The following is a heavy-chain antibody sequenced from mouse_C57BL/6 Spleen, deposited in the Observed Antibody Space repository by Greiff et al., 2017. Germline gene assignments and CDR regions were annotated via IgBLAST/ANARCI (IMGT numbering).Heavy chain of an antibody. CDR1: GFSLTSYG. J-gene: IGHJ4*01. CDR2: IWSGGST. D-gene: IGHD4-1*01. Sequence: VMLVESGPGLVQPSQSLSITCTVSGFSLTSYGVHWVRQSPGKGLEWLGVIWSGGSTDYNAAFISRLSISKDNSKSQVFFKMNSLQADDTAIYYCAREGELGRGLYAMDYWGQGTSVTVSS. V-gene: IGHV2-2*01. CDR3: AREGELGRGLYAMDY.